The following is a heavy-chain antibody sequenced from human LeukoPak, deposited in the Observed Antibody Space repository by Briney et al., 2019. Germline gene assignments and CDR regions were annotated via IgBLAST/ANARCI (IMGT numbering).Heavy chain of an antibody. CDR1: EFTSSSYA. Sequence: AGGSLRLSCAASEFTSSSYAMSWVRQAPGKGLEWVSAISGSGSGTYYADSVKGRFTISRDNSKNTLYLQMNSLRAEDTAVYYCAKEMTYYYDMDVWGQGTTVTVSS. CDR3: AKEMTYYYDMDV. CDR2: ISGSGSGT. J-gene: IGHJ6*02. V-gene: IGHV3-23*01.